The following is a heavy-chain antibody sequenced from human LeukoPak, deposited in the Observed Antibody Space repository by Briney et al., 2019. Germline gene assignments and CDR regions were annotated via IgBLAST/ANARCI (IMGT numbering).Heavy chain of an antibody. V-gene: IGHV3-53*01. J-gene: IGHJ4*02. CDR3: ARDHGGDSTAYTDY. CDR1: GFTVSSNY. Sequence: GGSLRLSCAASGFTVSSNYMSWVRQAPGKGLEWVSVIYSGGSAYHADSVKGRFTISRDNSKNTLYLQMNSLRAEDTAVYYCARDHGGDSTAYTDYWGQGTLVTVS. D-gene: IGHD3-22*01. CDR2: IYSGGSA.